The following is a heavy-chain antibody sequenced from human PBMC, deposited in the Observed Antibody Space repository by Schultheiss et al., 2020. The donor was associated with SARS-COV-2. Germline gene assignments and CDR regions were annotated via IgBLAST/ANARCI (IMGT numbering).Heavy chain of an antibody. Sequence: SSPTLVKPTQTLTLTCTFSGFSLNTREVGVTWIRQPPGAPLEWLALIDWDDEKDYSRSLKTRLTISQDTPKKQVVLTMTNMDPADTATYYCARMTKYYYDRSGCIDYWGQGILVTVSS. D-gene: IGHD3-22*01. J-gene: IGHJ4*02. CDR2: IDWDDEK. V-gene: IGHV2-70*13. CDR1: GFSLNTREVG. CDR3: ARMTKYYYDRSGCIDY.